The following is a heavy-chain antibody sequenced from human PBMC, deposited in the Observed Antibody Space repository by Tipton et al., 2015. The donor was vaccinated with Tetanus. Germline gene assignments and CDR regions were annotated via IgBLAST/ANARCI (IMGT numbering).Heavy chain of an antibody. CDR1: GGSISSYY. J-gene: IGHJ4*02. CDR2: IYYSGST. CDR3: ARLSYDILTGYHYDY. V-gene: IGHV4-59*08. Sequence: TLSLTCTVSGGSISSYYWSWIRQPPGKGLEWIGYIYYSGSTNYNPSHKSRVTISVDTSKNQFSLKLSSVTAADTAVYYCARLSYDILTGYHYDYWGQGTLVTVSS. D-gene: IGHD3-9*01.